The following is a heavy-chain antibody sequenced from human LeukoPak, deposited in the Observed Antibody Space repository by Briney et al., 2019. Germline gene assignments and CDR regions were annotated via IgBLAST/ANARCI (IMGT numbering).Heavy chain of an antibody. CDR1: GLSVSGKF. D-gene: IGHD2-21*01. CDR2: IHYDGKI. J-gene: IGHJ4*02. Sequence: GGSLRLSCAASGLSVSGKFMSWVRQAPGKGLEWVSIIHYDGKIRYAGSVGGRFTIYRDDSENTLFLQMNSLRVDDTAVYFCASGDGYLQPYWGQGTLVTVSS. V-gene: IGHV3-53*01. CDR3: ASGDGYLQPY.